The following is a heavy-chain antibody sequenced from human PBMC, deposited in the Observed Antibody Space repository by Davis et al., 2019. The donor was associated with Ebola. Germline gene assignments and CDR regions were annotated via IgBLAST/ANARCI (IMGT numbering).Heavy chain of an antibody. CDR3: ARDTSS. CDR2: IYYSGST. J-gene: IGHJ4*02. V-gene: IGHV4-59*01. CDR1: GGSFSSYY. Sequence: SETLSLTCAVYGGSFSSYYWGWIRQPPGKGLEWIGYIYYSGSTNYNPSLKSRVTISVDTSKNQFSLKLSSVTAADTAVYYCARDTSSWGQGTLVTVSS. D-gene: IGHD3-3*01.